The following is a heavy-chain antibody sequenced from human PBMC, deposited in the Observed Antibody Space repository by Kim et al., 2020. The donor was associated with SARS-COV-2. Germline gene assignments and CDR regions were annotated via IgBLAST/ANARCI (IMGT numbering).Heavy chain of an antibody. J-gene: IGHJ3*02. CDR3: ANPRGGIVLDDVAFDI. CDR2: ISGSGGST. Sequence: GGSLRLYCAASGFTFSSYAMSWVRQAPGKGLEWVSAISGSGGSTYYADSVKGRFTISRDNSKNTLYLQMNSLRAEDTAVYYCANPRGGIVLDDVAFDIWGQGTMVTVSS. V-gene: IGHV3-23*01. CDR1: GFTFSSYA. D-gene: IGHD2-8*01.